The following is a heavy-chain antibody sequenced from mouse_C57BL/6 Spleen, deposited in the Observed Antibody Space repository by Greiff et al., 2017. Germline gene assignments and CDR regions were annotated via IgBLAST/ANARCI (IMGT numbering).Heavy chain of an antibody. J-gene: IGHJ4*01. CDR2: INPNNGGT. CDR3: ALGITTVAMDY. V-gene: IGHV1-26*01. D-gene: IGHD1-1*01. CDR1: GYTFTDYY. Sequence: EVQLQQSGPELVKPGASVKISCKASGYTFTDYYMNWVKQSHGKSLEWIGDINPNNGGTSYNQKFKGKATLTVDKSSSTAYMELRSLTSEDSAVYYCALGITTVAMDYWGQGTSVTVSS.